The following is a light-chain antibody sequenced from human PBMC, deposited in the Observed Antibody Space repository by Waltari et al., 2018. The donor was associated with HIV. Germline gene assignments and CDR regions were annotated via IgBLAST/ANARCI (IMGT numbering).Light chain of an antibody. V-gene: IGLV1-44*01. Sequence: QSVLTQPPSASGTPGQGVSISCSGSNSNIGSNTVTWYRQLPGTAPKLLIYSNNRRPSGVPDRFSGSKSGTSASLAISGLQSEDEADYYCAAWDDSLSWVFGRGTKLTVL. J-gene: IGLJ3*02. CDR1: NSNIGSNT. CDR3: AAWDDSLSWV. CDR2: SNN.